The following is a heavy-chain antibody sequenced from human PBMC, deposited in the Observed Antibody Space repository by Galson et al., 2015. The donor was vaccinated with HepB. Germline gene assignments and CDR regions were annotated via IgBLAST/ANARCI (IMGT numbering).Heavy chain of an antibody. Sequence: SCKASGHTFTSYGISWVRQAPGQGLEWMGWISAYNGNTNYAQKLQGRVTMTTDTSTSTAYMELRSLRSDDTAVYYCARGFIPTYYFDYWGQGTLVTVSS. D-gene: IGHD3-16*02. CDR3: ARGFIPTYYFDY. V-gene: IGHV1-18*04. CDR2: ISAYNGNT. CDR1: GHTFTSYG. J-gene: IGHJ4*02.